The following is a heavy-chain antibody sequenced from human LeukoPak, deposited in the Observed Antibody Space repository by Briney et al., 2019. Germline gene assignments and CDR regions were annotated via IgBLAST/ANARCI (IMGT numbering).Heavy chain of an antibody. CDR2: ISGYNGNP. J-gene: IGHJ5*02. D-gene: IGHD6-6*01. Sequence: ASVKVSCKASLYTFTSYVISWVRQAPGQGLAWMGWISGYNGNPNYAQKLQGRVTMTTDTSTSTAYMELRSLRADDTAVYYCGRSYSSSHPDWFDPWGQGTLVTVSS. CDR1: LYTFTSYV. CDR3: GRSYSSSHPDWFDP. V-gene: IGHV1-18*01.